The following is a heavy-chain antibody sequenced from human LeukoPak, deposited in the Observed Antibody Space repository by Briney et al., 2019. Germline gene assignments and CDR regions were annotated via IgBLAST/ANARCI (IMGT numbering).Heavy chain of an antibody. Sequence: PWGSLRLSCAASGFTFSSYGMHWVRQAPGKGLEWVAFIRYDGSNKYYADSVKGRFSISRDNSKNTLYLQMNSLRAEDTAVYYCAKSSIVVVPAYYYDSSGYYDYWGQGTLVTVSS. D-gene: IGHD3-22*01. CDR1: GFTFSSYG. CDR3: AKSSIVVVPAYYYDSSGYYDY. CDR2: IRYDGSNK. J-gene: IGHJ4*02. V-gene: IGHV3-30*02.